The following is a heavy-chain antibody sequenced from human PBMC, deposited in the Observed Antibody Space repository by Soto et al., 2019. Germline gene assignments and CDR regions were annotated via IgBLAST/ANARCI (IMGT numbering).Heavy chain of an antibody. CDR3: ATEVPGGHYVDY. Sequence: QVQLVQSGAEVKKPGSSVTVSCKASGGTFSSYTVTWVRQAPGQGLEWMGRIIPILGIANYAQKFQGRVTTTSDKSTGTAYMDLSSLRSEDKAVYCCATEVPGGHYVDYWGQGTLVTVSS. D-gene: IGHD3-10*01. V-gene: IGHV1-69*08. J-gene: IGHJ4*02. CDR2: IIPILGIA. CDR1: GGTFSSYT.